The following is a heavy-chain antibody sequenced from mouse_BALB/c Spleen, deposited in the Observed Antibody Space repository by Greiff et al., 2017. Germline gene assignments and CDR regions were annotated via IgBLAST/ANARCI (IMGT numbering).Heavy chain of an antibody. V-gene: IGHV1-20*02. Sequence: VQLQQSGPELVKPGASVKISCKASGYSFTGYFMNWVMQSHGKSLEWIGRINPYNGDTFYNQKFKGKATLTVDKSSSTAHMELRSLASEDSAVYYCARGITTVFDVLGAGTTVTVSS. CDR3: ARGITTVFDV. CDR2: INPYNGDT. D-gene: IGHD1-1*01. CDR1: GYSFTGYF. J-gene: IGHJ1*01.